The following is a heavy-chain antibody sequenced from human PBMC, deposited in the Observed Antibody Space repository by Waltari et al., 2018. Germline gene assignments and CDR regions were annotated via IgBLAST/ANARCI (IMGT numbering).Heavy chain of an antibody. V-gene: IGHV4-59*01. CDR3: ARDTGHYFEN. Sequence: VQLQESVPGLVTHSETLLLTCTVSDGSMNNYYWSWIRRSPGKGLEWIGYIYSTGESDYNPSLRSRVTISVDMSKNQFSLNLRSVTAADTAIYYCARDTGHYFENWGQGTLVTVSS. CDR2: IYSTGES. J-gene: IGHJ4*02. CDR1: DGSMNNYY.